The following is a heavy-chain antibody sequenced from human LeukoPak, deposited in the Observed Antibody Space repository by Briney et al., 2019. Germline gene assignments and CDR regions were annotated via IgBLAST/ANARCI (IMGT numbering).Heavy chain of an antibody. Sequence: GGSLRLSCAASGFTFSSYGMHWVRQAPGKGLEWVAVISYDGSNKYYADSVKGRFTISRDNSKNTLYLQMNSLRAEDTAVYYCAKEAHFWSGYYPYGMGVWGQGTTVTVSS. CDR2: ISYDGSNK. V-gene: IGHV3-30*18. CDR3: AKEAHFWSGYYPYGMGV. CDR1: GFTFSSYG. J-gene: IGHJ6*02. D-gene: IGHD3-3*02.